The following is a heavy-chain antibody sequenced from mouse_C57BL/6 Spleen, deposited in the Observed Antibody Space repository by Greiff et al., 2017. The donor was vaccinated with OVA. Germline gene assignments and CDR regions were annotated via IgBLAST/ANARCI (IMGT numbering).Heavy chain of an antibody. CDR3: ANYGSSPYYVDY. D-gene: IGHD1-1*01. V-gene: IGHV1-64*01. CDR2: IHPNSGST. Sequence: VQLQQPGAELVKPGASVKLSCKASGYTFTSYWLHWVKQRPGQGLAWIGMIHPNSGSTNYNEKFKSKATLTVDKSSSTAYMQLSSLTSEDSAVYYCANYGSSPYYVDYWGQGTTLTVSS. J-gene: IGHJ2*01. CDR1: GYTFTSYW.